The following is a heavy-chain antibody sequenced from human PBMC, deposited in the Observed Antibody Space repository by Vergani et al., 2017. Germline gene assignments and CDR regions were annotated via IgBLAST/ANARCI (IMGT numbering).Heavy chain of an antibody. J-gene: IGHJ2*01. D-gene: IGHD6-13*01. V-gene: IGHV3-7*03. CDR2: IKQDVSEE. Sequence: EVQLVESGGGLVQPGRSLRLSCAASGFTFNRYWMSWVRQAPGKGLEWVANIKQDVSEEHYVDSVKGRFTISRDNAKNSLYLQMNSLRAEDTALYYCVKDIAASGNYWYFDLWGRGTLVTVSS. CDR1: GFTFNRYW. CDR3: VKDIAASGNYWYFDL.